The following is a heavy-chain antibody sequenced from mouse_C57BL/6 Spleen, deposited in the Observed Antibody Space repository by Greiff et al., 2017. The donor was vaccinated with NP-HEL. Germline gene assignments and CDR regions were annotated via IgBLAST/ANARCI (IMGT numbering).Heavy chain of an antibody. D-gene: IGHD1-1*01. J-gene: IGHJ1*03. CDR2: IHPNSGST. CDR3: ARFTTVVYWYFDV. Sequence: QVQLQQSGAELVKPGASVKLSCKASGYTFTSYWMHWVKQRPGQGLEWIGMIHPNSGSTNYNEKFKSKATLTVDKSSSTAYMQLSSLTSEDSAVYYCARFTTVVYWYFDVWGTGTTVTVSS. V-gene: IGHV1-64*01. CDR1: GYTFTSYW.